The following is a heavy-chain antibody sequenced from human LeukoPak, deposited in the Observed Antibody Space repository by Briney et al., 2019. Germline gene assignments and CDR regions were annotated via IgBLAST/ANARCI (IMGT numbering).Heavy chain of an antibody. CDR1: GFTFSSYS. J-gene: IGHJ1*01. CDR3: AREPGYCGGDCPIQH. Sequence: GGSLRLSCAASGFTFSSYSMNWVRQAPGKGREWVSFISSSSSYIYYADSVKGRFTISRDNAKNSLYLQKNSLRAEDTAVYNCAREPGYCGGDCPIQHWGQGTLVTVSS. V-gene: IGHV3-21*01. CDR2: ISSSSSYI. D-gene: IGHD2-21*02.